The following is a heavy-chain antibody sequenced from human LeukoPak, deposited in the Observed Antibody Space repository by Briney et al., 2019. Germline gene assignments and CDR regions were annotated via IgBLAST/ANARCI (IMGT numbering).Heavy chain of an antibody. V-gene: IGHV3-23*01. D-gene: IGHD2-15*01. Sequence: GKSLRLSCAASGFTFSSYAMSWVRQAPGKGLEWVSAISGSGGSTYYADSVKGRFTISRDNSKNTVYLQMNSLRVDDTALYYCAKNPSGGGPRFDSWGQGTLVTVSS. J-gene: IGHJ4*02. CDR3: AKNPSGGGPRFDS. CDR2: ISGSGGST. CDR1: GFTFSSYA.